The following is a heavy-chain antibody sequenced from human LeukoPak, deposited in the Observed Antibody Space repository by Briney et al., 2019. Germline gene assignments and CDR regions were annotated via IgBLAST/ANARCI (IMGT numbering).Heavy chain of an antibody. CDR3: ARRGSYGTVNYCTRQEAYFFDL. CDR2: IRNDESGK. CDR1: GFSFRTYG. Sequence: GESLKISCAASGFSFRTYGMHWVRQTPGKGLEWVAFIRNDESGKQYANSVEGRFTVARDNSKDTLFLQMNSLRPEDTAVYYCARRGSYGTVNYCTRQEAYFFDLWGQGTLVTVSS. D-gene: IGHD3-3*01. V-gene: IGHV3-30*02. J-gene: IGHJ4*02.